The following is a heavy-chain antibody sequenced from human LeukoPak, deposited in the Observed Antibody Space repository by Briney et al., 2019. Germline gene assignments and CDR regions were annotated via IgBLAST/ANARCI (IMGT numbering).Heavy chain of an antibody. Sequence: PGGSLRLSCAASGFTFSDYYMSWVRQAPGKGLEWVANIKQDGSEKYYVDSVKGRFTISRDNAKNSLYLQMNSLRAEDTAVYYCAREGSDWNYYYYMDVWGKGTTVTISS. CDR2: IKQDGSEK. CDR1: GFTFSDYY. J-gene: IGHJ6*03. D-gene: IGHD6-19*01. CDR3: AREGSDWNYYYYMDV. V-gene: IGHV3-7*01.